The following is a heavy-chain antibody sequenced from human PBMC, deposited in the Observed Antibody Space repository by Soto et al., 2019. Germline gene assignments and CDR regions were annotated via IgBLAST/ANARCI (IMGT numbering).Heavy chain of an antibody. Sequence: SETLSLTCSVSGGSVSSSTYYWGWIRQPPGKGLEWIGSIYYSGSTYYNPSLKSRVTISVDTSKNQFSLKLSSVTAADTAVYYCARQVKWLGAQYFDYWGQGTLVTVSS. CDR3: ARQVKWLGAQYFDY. V-gene: IGHV4-39*01. CDR2: IYYSGST. J-gene: IGHJ4*02. CDR1: GGSVSSSTYY. D-gene: IGHD6-19*01.